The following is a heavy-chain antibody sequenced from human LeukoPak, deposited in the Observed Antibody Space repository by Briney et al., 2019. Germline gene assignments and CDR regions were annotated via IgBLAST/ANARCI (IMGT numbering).Heavy chain of an antibody. V-gene: IGHV4-39*01. CDR1: GGFISSSSYS. J-gene: IGHJ6*02. CDR2: AYYSGST. Sequence: SETLSLTCSVFGGFISSSSYSWAWIRQPPGKGLEWIGSAYYSGSTYYNPSLKSRVTISTSKDQLSLKLSSVTAADTAVYYRAYGMDVWGQGTTVTVSS. CDR3: AYGMDV.